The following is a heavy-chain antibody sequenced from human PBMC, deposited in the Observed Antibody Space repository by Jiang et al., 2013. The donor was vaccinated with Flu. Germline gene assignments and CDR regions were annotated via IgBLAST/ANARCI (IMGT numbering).Heavy chain of an antibody. CDR3: ARDRGLGIAAAGPFDP. J-gene: IGHJ5*02. D-gene: IGHD6-13*01. Sequence: TLSLTCAISGDSVSSNSAAWNWIRQSPSRGLEWLGRTYYRSKWYNDYAVSVKSRIAINPDTSKNQFSLQLNSVTPEDTAVYYCARDRGLGIAAAGPFDPWGQGTLVTVSS. CDR1: GDSVSSNSAA. V-gene: IGHV6-1*01. CDR2: TYYRSKWYN.